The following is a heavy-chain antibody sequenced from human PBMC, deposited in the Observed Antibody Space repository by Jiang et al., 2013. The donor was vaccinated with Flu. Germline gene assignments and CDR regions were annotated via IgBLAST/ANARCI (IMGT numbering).Heavy chain of an antibody. J-gene: IGHJ6*02. Sequence: SQTLSLTCAISGDSVSSNSAAWNWIRQSPSRGLEWLGRTYYRSKWYNDYAVSVKSRITINPDTSKNQFSLQLNSVTPEDTAVYYCARDQQFPDYYYYYYGMDVWGQGTTVTVSS. CDR2: TYYRSKWYN. CDR3: ARDQQFPDYYYYYYGMDV. CDR1: GDSVSSNSAA. V-gene: IGHV6-1*01. D-gene: IGHD3-3*01.